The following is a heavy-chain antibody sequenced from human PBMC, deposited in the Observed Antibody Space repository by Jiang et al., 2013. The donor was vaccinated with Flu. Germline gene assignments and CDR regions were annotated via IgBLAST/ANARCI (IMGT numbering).Heavy chain of an antibody. CDR2: IFYSGNS. V-gene: IGHV4-39*01. CDR1: GDSISGSNYY. D-gene: IGHD6-6*01. CDR3: ARHSETAARPERYNGLDI. Sequence: GLVKPWETLSLICTVSGDSISGSNYYWGWIRQPPGRGLESIGTIFYSGNSYPNPSLKSRVTISVDTSKNQFALKLNSVTAADAGVYYCARHSETAARPERYNGLDIWGPGTTVTVSS. J-gene: IGHJ6*01.